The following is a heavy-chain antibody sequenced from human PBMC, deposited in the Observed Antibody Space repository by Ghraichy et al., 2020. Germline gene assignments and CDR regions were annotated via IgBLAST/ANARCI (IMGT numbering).Heavy chain of an antibody. CDR2: IYHSGST. CDR1: GGSISSSNW. D-gene: IGHD2-8*02. J-gene: IGHJ4*02. CDR3: ARGYCTGGVCSHLDY. Sequence: SETLSLTCAVSGGSISSSNWWSWVRQPPGKGLEWIGEIYHSGSTNYNPSLKSRVTISVDKSKNQFSLKLSSVTAADTAVYYCARGYCTGGVCSHLDYWGQGTLVNVSS. V-gene: IGHV4-4*02.